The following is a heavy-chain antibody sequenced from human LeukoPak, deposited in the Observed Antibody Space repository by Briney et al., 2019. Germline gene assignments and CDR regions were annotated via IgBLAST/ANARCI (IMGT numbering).Heavy chain of an antibody. CDR2: INHSGST. D-gene: IGHD3-10*01. CDR3: ARKITMARSGRIDP. CDR1: GGSFSGYY. V-gene: IGHV4-34*01. J-gene: IGHJ5*02. Sequence: SETLSLTCAVYGGSFSGYYWSWIRQPPGKGLEWIGEINHSGSTNYNPSLKSRVTISVDTSKNQFSLKLSSVTAADTAVYYCARKITMARSGRIDPWGQGTLVTVSS.